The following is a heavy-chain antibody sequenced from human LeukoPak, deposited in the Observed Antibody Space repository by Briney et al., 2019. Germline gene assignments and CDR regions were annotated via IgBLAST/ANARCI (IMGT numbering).Heavy chain of an antibody. Sequence: GGSLRLSCAASGFTFSNYWMHWVRQAPGEGLEWVAVISYDESKIYYADSVKGRFTISRDLSTNTLYLQMNSLTTEDTAMYFCARRPVAAEYFQHWGQGTLVTVSS. J-gene: IGHJ1*01. CDR1: GFTFSNYW. CDR2: ISYDESKI. V-gene: IGHV3-30*03. CDR3: ARRPVAAEYFQH. D-gene: IGHD6-25*01.